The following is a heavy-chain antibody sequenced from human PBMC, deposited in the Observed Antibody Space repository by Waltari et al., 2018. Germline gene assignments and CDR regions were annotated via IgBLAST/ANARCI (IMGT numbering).Heavy chain of an antibody. Sequence: QVHLVQSGAPLKKPGASVKVSCKVSGYTLTEFSIHWVLHHPGKGREWMGGFDHEDGETIYAQKVQGRVTMTEDTSTDTAYRERSSLRSEDTAVYYCATALRWTVVVTGFDYWGQGTLVTVSS. CDR3: ATALRWTVVVTGFDY. J-gene: IGHJ4*02. V-gene: IGHV1-24*01. D-gene: IGHD3-22*01. CDR2: FDHEDGET. CDR1: GYTLTEFS.